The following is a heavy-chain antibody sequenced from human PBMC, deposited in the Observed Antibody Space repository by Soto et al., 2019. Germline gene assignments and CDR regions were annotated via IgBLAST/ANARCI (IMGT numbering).Heavy chain of an antibody. CDR2: INPSGGST. J-gene: IGHJ6*02. Sequence: GASVKVSCKASGYTFTSYYMHWVRQAPGQGLEWMGIINPSGGSTSYAQKFQGRVTMTRDTSTSTVYMELSSLRSEDTAVYYCARDHVSGPDIAVGMDVWGQGTTVTAP. D-gene: IGHD6-19*01. V-gene: IGHV1-46*01. CDR1: GYTFTSYY. CDR3: ARDHVSGPDIAVGMDV.